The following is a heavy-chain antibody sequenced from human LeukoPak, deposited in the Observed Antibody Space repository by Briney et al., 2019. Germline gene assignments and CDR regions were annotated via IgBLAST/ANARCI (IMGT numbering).Heavy chain of an antibody. CDR2: ISSSSSTI. CDR1: GFTFSSYS. CDR3: AREPPPDYYDSSGYSLN. J-gene: IGHJ4*02. Sequence: GGSLRLSCAASGFTFSSYSMNWVRQAPGKGLERVSYISSSSSTIYYADSVKGRFTISRDNAKNSLYLQMNSLRAEDTAVYYCAREPPPDYYDSSGYSLNWGQGTLVTVSS. D-gene: IGHD3-22*01. V-gene: IGHV3-48*01.